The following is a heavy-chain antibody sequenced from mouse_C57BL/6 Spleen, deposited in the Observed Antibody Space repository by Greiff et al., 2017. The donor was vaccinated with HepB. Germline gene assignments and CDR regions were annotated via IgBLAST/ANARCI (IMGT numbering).Heavy chain of an antibody. CDR1: GYTFTDYY. CDR3: ARDYGSRDWYFDV. Sequence: EVQLQQSGPELVKPGASVKISCKASGYTFTDYYMNWVKQSHGKSLEWIGDINPNNGGTSYNQKFKGKATLTVDKSSSTAYMELRSLTFEDSAVYYCARDYGSRDWYFDVWGTGTTVTVSS. D-gene: IGHD1-1*01. J-gene: IGHJ1*03. CDR2: INPNNGGT. V-gene: IGHV1-26*01.